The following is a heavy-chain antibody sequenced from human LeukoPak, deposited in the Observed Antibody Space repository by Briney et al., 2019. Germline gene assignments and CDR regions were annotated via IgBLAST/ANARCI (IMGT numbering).Heavy chain of an antibody. J-gene: IGHJ4*02. Sequence: HPGGSLRLSCAASGFAFSSYALSWVRQAPGRGLEWVSSTSGSGAYTYYADAVKGRLIASRDHSKNTLYLQMNSLRPEDPAVYYCAKDLFGGPARAYFDYWGQGTLVTVSS. CDR1: GFAFSSYA. CDR3: AKDLFGGPARAYFDY. D-gene: IGHD3-16*01. CDR2: TSGSGAYT. V-gene: IGHV3-23*01.